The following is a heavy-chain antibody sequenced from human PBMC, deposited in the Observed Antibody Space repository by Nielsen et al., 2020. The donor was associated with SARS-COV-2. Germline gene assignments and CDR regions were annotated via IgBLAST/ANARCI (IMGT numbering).Heavy chain of an antibody. CDR1: GFTFSSYA. Sequence: GESLKISCAASGFTFSSYAMSWVRQAPGKGLEWVSAISGSGGSTYYADSVKGRFTISRDNSKNTLYLQMNSLRAEDTAVYYCAKVPFPSSSWYPGWFDPWGQGTLVTVSS. CDR3: AKVPFPSSSWYPGWFDP. D-gene: IGHD6-13*01. CDR2: ISGSGGST. V-gene: IGHV3-23*01. J-gene: IGHJ5*02.